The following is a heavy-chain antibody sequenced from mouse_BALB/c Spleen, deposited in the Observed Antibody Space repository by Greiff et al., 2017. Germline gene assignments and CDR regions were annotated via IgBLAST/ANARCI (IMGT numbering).Heavy chain of an antibody. J-gene: IGHJ3*01. CDR2: IYPYNGGT. CDR3: ARSYGNYVAWFAY. Sequence: VQLKESGPELVKPGASVKISCKASGYTFTDYNMHWVKQSHGKSLEWIGYIYPYNGGTGYNQKFKSKATLTVDNSSSTAYMELRSLTSEDSAVYYCARSYGNYVAWFAYWGQGTLVTVSA. D-gene: IGHD2-10*02. V-gene: IGHV1S29*02. CDR1: GYTFTDYN.